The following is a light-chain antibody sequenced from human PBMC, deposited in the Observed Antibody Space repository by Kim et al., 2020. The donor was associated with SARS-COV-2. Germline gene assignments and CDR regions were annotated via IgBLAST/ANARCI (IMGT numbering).Light chain of an antibody. Sequence: LGQTVRIRFQGDSLRSYYASWDQQKPGQAPVLVIYGKNNRPSGIPDRFSGSSSGNTASLTITGAQAEDEADYYCNSRDSSGNHVVFGGGTQLTVL. J-gene: IGLJ2*01. CDR2: GKN. CDR1: SLRSYY. V-gene: IGLV3-19*01. CDR3: NSRDSSGNHVV.